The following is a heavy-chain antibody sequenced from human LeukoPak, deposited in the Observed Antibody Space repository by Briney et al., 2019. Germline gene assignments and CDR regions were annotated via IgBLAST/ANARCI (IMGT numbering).Heavy chain of an antibody. CDR2: VFYSGPT. CDR3: AGRSARYFDS. CDR1: GDSIDSYY. J-gene: IGHJ4*02. Sequence: PSETLSLTCTVSGDSIDSYYWSWIRQPPGEGLQWIGYVFYSGPTNYDASLKSRVAISVDRSKNQFSLKLTSVSAADTAVYYCAGRSARYFDSWGQGTPVTLSS. D-gene: IGHD1-26*01. V-gene: IGHV4-59*01.